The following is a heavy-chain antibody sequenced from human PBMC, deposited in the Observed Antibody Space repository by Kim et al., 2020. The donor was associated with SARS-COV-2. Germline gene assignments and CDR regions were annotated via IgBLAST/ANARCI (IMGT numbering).Heavy chain of an antibody. J-gene: IGHJ3*02. CDR2: ISGSGGST. Sequence: GGSLRLSCAASGFTFSSYAMSWVRQAPGKGLEWVSAISGSGGSTYYADSVKGRFTISRDNSKNTLYLQMNSLRAEDTAVYYCAKGYYYDSSGYYLRDAFDIWGQGTMVTVSS. D-gene: IGHD3-22*01. CDR1: GFTFSSYA. V-gene: IGHV3-23*01. CDR3: AKGYYYDSSGYYLRDAFDI.